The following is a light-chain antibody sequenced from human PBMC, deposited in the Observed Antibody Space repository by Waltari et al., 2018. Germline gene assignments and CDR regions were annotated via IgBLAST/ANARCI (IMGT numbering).Light chain of an antibody. J-gene: IGKJ1*01. CDR2: GAS. CDR1: QTIFLF. Sequence: IQMTPSPPSLPASLGDSITITCRASQTIFLFLNWYQQKPGKGPNLLIYGASILHSGVPSRFSGSGSGTDFTLTISNLQPEDVATYYCQESFTSPRTFGHGTKVEI. V-gene: IGKV1-39*01. CDR3: QESFTSPRT.